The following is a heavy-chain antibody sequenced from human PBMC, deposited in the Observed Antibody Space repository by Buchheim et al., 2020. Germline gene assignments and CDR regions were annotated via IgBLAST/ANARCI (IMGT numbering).Heavy chain of an antibody. CDR1: GYTFISYD. V-gene: IGHV1-8*01. CDR3: ARGRPDFDFWSGYSLYYDYYAMDV. CDR2: MNPNSANT. D-gene: IGHD3-3*01. J-gene: IGHJ6*02. Sequence: QVQLVQSGAEVKKSGASVKVSCRASGYTFISYDINWVRQATGQRLEWMGWMNPNSANTGYAQKFQGRVAMTTNTSIGTAYMELSSLTSEDTAVYYCARGRPDFDFWSGYSLYYDYYAMDVWGQGTT.